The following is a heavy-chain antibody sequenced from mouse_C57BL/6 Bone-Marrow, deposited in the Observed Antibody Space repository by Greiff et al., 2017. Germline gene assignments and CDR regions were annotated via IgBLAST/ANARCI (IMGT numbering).Heavy chain of an antibody. CDR2: INYDGSST. V-gene: IGHV5-16*01. J-gene: IGHJ2*01. Sequence: EVQLVESGEGLVKPGGSLKLSCAASGFTFSDYYMAWVRQVPEKGLEWVANINYDGSSTYYLDSLKSRFIISSDTAKTLPSLKMSSLKSEDTATYYCAREGNYYDSSYLYYIDYWGQGTTLTVSS. CDR1: GFTFSDYY. CDR3: AREGNYYDSSYLYYIDY. D-gene: IGHD1-1*01.